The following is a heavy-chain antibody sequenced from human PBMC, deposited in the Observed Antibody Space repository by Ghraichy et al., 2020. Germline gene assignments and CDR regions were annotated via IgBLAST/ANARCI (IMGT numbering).Heavy chain of an antibody. J-gene: IGHJ4*02. CDR3: ARDYGEGGVRGVITPGY. D-gene: IGHD3-10*01. Sequence: GESLNISCAASGFTVSSNYMSWVRQAPGKGLEWVSVIYSGGSTYYADSVKGRFTISRDNSKNTLYLQMNSLRAEDTAVYYCARDYGEGGVRGVITPGYWGQGTLVTVSS. CDR1: GFTVSSNY. V-gene: IGHV3-53*01. CDR2: IYSGGST.